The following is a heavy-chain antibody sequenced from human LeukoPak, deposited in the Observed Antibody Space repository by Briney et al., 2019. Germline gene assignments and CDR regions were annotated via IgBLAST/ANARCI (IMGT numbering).Heavy chain of an antibody. V-gene: IGHV1-2*02. CDR1: GYTFTAYY. J-gene: IGHJ4*02. CDR2: INPDSGDT. CDR3: AGTPNGSGSYYKSAY. Sequence: ASVKVSRKASGYTFTAYYMHWVRQAPGQGLEWMGWINPDSGDTNYERKFQGRVTMTRDTSISTAYMELSRLRSDDTAVYYCAGTPNGSGSYYKSAYWGQGTLVTVSS. D-gene: IGHD3-10*01.